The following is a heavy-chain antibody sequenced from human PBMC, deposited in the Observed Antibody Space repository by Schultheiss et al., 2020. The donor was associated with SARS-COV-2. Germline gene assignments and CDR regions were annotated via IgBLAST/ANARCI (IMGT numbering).Heavy chain of an antibody. CDR2: IIPIFGTA. CDR1: GGTFSSYA. CDR3: AKGEGNWHLPHAFDI. V-gene: IGHV1-69*05. Sequence: SVKVSCKASGGTFSSYAISWVRQAPGQGLEWMGGIIPIFGTANYAQKFQGRVTMTRDTSTSTAYMELSSQRSDDTAVYYCAKGEGNWHLPHAFDIWGQGTMVTVAS. J-gene: IGHJ3*02. D-gene: IGHD1-20*01.